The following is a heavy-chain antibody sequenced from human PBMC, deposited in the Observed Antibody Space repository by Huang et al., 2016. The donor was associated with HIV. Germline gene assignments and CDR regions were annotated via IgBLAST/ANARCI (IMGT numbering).Heavy chain of an antibody. CDR3: ARLVVGFDY. J-gene: IGHJ4*02. CDR1: GYTFTSYD. CDR2: RKPNSGNT. D-gene: IGHD2-2*01. V-gene: IGHV1-8*03. Sequence: QVQLVQSGAEVKKPGASVKVSCKASGYTFTSYDINWVRQATGQGLEWMGGRKPNSGNTGDAQKFQGRVTITRNTSISTAYMKLSSLRSEDTAVYYCARLVVGFDYWGQGTLVTVSS.